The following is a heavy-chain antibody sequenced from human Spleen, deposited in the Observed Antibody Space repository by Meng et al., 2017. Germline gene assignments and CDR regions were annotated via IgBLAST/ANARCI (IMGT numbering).Heavy chain of an antibody. CDR2: INPNSGGT. CDR1: GYTFTGYY. Sequence: ASVKVSCKASGYTFTGYYMQWVRQAPGQGLEWMGRINPNSGGTNYAQKFQGRVTMTRDTSISTAYMELSRLRSDDTAVYYCARDGECGSYWCKGDHDAFDIWGQGTMVTVSS. V-gene: IGHV1-2*06. J-gene: IGHJ3*02. CDR3: ARDGECGSYWCKGDHDAFDI. D-gene: IGHD1-26*01.